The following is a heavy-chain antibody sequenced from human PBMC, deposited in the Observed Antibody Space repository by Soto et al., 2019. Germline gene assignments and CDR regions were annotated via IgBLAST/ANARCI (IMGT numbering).Heavy chain of an antibody. D-gene: IGHD2-15*01. J-gene: IGHJ3*02. V-gene: IGHV5-10-1*01. Sequence: PGESLKISCRTSGYSFTSYWISWVRQMPGKGLEWMGRIDPSDSYTNYSPSFQGHVTISADKSISTAYLQWNSLKASDTAIYFCASDSHCDGGNCPMGGFDMWGQGTMVTV. CDR2: IDPSDSYT. CDR1: GYSFTSYW. CDR3: ASDSHCDGGNCPMGGFDM.